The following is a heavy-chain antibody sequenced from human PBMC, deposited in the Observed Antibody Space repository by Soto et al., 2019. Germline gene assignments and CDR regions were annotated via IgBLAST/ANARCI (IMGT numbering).Heavy chain of an antibody. CDR2: IIPILGIA. J-gene: IGHJ4*02. D-gene: IGHD6-19*01. CDR1: GGTFSSYT. V-gene: IGHV1-69*04. Sequence: GASVKVSCKASGGTFSSYTISWVRQAPGQGLEWMGRIIPILGIANYAQKFQGRVTITADKSTSTAYMELSSLRSEDTAVYYCARDGPIAVAGLFDYWGQGTLVTGSS. CDR3: ARDGPIAVAGLFDY.